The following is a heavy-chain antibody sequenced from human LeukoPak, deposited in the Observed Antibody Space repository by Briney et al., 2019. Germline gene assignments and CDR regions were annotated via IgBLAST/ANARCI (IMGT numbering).Heavy chain of an antibody. CDR3: TRGGGAYCGSDCHRTFDY. Sequence: QSGGSLRLSCAASGLTVSSNYMSWVRQAPGRGLEWVSVIYSGGNTYYADSVKGRFTISRDNSKNTVYLQMNSLRADDTAVYYCTRGGGAYCGSDCHRTFDYWGQGSLVTVS. J-gene: IGHJ4*02. D-gene: IGHD2-21*02. CDR1: GLTVSSNY. V-gene: IGHV3-53*01. CDR2: IYSGGNT.